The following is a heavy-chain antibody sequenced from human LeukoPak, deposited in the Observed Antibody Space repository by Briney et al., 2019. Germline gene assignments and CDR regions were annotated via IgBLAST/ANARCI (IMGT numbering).Heavy chain of an antibody. Sequence: GGSLRLSCAASGFIFSGSDMHWVRQASGKGLEWVGRVTTKPNNYATTYGASVKGRFTISRDDSANTAYLQMNSLKTEDTAVYYCTTYRSGHYWGQGTLVTVST. CDR2: VTTKPNNYAT. V-gene: IGHV3-73*01. D-gene: IGHD6-19*01. CDR1: GFIFSGSD. CDR3: TTYRSGHY. J-gene: IGHJ4*02.